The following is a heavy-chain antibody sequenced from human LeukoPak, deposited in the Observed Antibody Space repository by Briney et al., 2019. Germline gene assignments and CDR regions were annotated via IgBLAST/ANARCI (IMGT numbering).Heavy chain of an antibody. J-gene: IGHJ4*02. D-gene: IGHD4-23*01. CDR1: GFTFSSYS. Sequence: GGSLRLSCAASGFTFSSYSMNWVRQAPGKGLEWVSSISSSSSYIYYADSVKGRFTISRDNAKNSLYLQMNSLRAEDTAVYYCAKDLGSVVTPPSLDYWGQGTLVTVSS. CDR3: AKDLGSVVTPPSLDY. CDR2: ISSSSSYI. V-gene: IGHV3-21*04.